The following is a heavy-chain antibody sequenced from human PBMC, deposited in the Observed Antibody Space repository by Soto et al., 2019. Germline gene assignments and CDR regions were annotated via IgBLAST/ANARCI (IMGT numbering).Heavy chain of an antibody. Sequence: PRQTLSLTCAISGDSVSTNIAAWSWIRQSPSRGLEWLGRTLYRSSKWYNEYAVSVKSRMTINPDTSKNQFSLQLNSVTPEDTAVYYCARDAAPTLNYPHGMDVWGQGTAVTVS. CDR1: GDSVSTNIAA. J-gene: IGHJ6*02. CDR2: TLYRSSKWYN. CDR3: ARDAAPTLNYPHGMDV. D-gene: IGHD1-7*01. V-gene: IGHV6-1*01.